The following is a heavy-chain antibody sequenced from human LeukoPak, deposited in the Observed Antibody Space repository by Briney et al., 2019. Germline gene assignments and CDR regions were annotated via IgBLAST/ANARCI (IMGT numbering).Heavy chain of an antibody. Sequence: PSETLSLTCTVSGGSISSYYWSWIRQPPGKGLEWIGYIYYSGSTNYNPSLKSRVTISVGTSKNQFSLKLSSVTAADTAVYYCASLGDYGDYVVWGQGTLVTVSS. V-gene: IGHV4-59*12. D-gene: IGHD4-17*01. CDR3: ASLGDYGDYVV. J-gene: IGHJ4*02. CDR2: IYYSGST. CDR1: GGSISSYY.